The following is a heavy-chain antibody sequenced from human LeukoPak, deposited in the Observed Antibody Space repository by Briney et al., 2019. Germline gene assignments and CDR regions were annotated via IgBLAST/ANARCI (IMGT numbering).Heavy chain of an antibody. V-gene: IGHV3-53*01. CDR1: GFTVSSNY. CDR3: AKRDSSGSYYFDY. Sequence: GGSLRLSCAASGFTVSSNYMSWVRQAPGKGLEWVSVIYSGGSTYYADSVRGRFTISRDNSKNTLYLQMNSLRAEDTAVFYCAKRDSSGSYYFDYWGQGTLVTVSS. J-gene: IGHJ4*02. D-gene: IGHD3-22*01. CDR2: IYSGGST.